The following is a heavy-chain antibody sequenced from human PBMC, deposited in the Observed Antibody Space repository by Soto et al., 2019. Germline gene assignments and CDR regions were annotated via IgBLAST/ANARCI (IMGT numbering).Heavy chain of an antibody. V-gene: IGHV4-34*01. J-gene: IGHJ5*02. D-gene: IGHD3-9*01. Sequence: SETLSLTCAVYGGSFSGYYWSWIRQPPGKGLEWIGEINHSGSTNYNPSLKSRVTISVDTSKNQFSLKLSSVTAADTAVYYCARGVRYFDWLLSNNWFDPWGQGTLVTVSS. CDR3: ARGVRYFDWLLSNNWFDP. CDR2: INHSGST. CDR1: GGSFSGYY.